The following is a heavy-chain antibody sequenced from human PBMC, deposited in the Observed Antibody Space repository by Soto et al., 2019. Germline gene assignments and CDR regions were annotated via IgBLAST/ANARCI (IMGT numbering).Heavy chain of an antibody. Sequence: SETLSLTCSVSGVSISSHFCSWIRQAPGKGPELVGYIYHTVNTNYNPALKGRVTISMDTYENQLSLQLSSVTAADTAVYYCARMHYTVVTALDIWGQGTMV. CDR1: GVSISSHF. CDR3: ARMHYTVVTALDI. D-gene: IGHD2-15*01. J-gene: IGHJ3*02. V-gene: IGHV4-59*11. CDR2: IYHTVNT.